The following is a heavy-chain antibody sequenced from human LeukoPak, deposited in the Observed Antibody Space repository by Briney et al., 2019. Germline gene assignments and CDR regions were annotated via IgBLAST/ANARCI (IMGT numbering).Heavy chain of an antibody. V-gene: IGHV4-59*01. CDR2: IYYSGST. CDR3: AAQYYDILTGYYTIDY. J-gene: IGHJ4*02. D-gene: IGHD3-9*01. CDR1: GGSISSYY. Sequence: PSETLSLTCTVSGGSISSYYWSWIRQPPGKGLEWIGYIYYSGSTNYNPSLKSRVTISVDTSKNQFSLKLSSVTAADTAVYYCAAQYYDILTGYYTIDYWGQGTLVTVSS.